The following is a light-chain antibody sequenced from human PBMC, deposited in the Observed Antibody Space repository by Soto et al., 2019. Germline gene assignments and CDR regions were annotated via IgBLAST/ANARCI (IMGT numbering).Light chain of an antibody. J-gene: IGKJ5*01. V-gene: IGKV1-5*03. Sequence: FRRTKSPCTLSAAVGDIVTITCRASQKISGWLAWYQQKPGKAPKLLIYKGSSLESGVPSRFSGSGSGTEFTLTIDSLQPDDLATYSSQQYNILYTFGQGTRLEI. CDR2: KGS. CDR1: QKISGW. CDR3: QQYNILYT.